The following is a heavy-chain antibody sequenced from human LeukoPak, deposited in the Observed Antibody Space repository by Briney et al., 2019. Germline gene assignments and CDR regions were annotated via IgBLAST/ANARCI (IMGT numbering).Heavy chain of an antibody. CDR3: AKDRDDYVWGSYLGAFDI. Sequence: HPGGSLRLSCAASGFTFSNYWMSWVRQAPGKGLEWVANIKQDGSEKYYVDSVKGRFTISRDNAKNSLYVQMNSLRAEDTAVFYCAKDRDDYVWGSYLGAFDIWGQGTMVTVSS. D-gene: IGHD3-16*01. CDR2: IKQDGSEK. V-gene: IGHV3-7*01. CDR1: GFTFSNYW. J-gene: IGHJ3*02.